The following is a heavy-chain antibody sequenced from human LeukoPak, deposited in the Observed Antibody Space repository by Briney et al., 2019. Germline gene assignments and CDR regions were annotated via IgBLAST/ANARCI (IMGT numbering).Heavy chain of an antibody. CDR3: ARGDGYCSSASCSGN. V-gene: IGHV3-30*02. D-gene: IGHD2-2*03. CDR2: IRFDGSNK. J-gene: IGHJ4*02. CDR1: GFTLNTYG. Sequence: GGSLRLSCAASGFTLNTYGMHWVRQAPRKGLEWVEFIRFDGSNKYYADSVKGRFTISRDNSKNTLYLQMKSLRPEDTAVYYCARGDGYCSSASCSGNWGQGTLVTVSS.